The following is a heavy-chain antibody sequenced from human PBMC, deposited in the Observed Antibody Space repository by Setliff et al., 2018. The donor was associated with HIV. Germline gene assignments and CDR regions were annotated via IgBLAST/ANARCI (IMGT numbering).Heavy chain of an antibody. CDR1: GGTFSSYV. CDR2: INTVNGNT. Sequence: ASVKVSCKASGGTFSSYVISWVRQAPGQGPEWMGGINTVNGNTKYSQNFQGRVTITRDTSANTANMELSSLRSEDTAVYYCAREPAGSGSGSFGFWGQGTMVTVSS. V-gene: IGHV1-3*04. J-gene: IGHJ3*01. D-gene: IGHD3-10*01. CDR3: AREPAGSGSGSFGF.